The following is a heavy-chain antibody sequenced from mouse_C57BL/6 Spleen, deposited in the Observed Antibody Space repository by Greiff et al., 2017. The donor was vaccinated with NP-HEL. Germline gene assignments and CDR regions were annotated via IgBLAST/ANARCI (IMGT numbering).Heavy chain of an antibody. CDR3: ARFTTVVHWYFDV. Sequence: VQRVESGAELVRPGASVKLSCKASGYTFTDYYINWVKQRPGQGLEWIARIYPGSGNTYYNEKFKGKATLTAEKSSSTDYMQLSSLTSEDSSVYFCARFTTVVHWYFDVWGTGTTVTVSS. V-gene: IGHV1-76*01. J-gene: IGHJ1*03. CDR2: IYPGSGNT. CDR1: GYTFTDYY. D-gene: IGHD1-1*01.